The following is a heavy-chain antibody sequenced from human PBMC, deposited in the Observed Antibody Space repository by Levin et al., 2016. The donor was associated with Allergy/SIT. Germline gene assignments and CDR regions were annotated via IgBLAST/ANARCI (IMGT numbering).Heavy chain of an antibody. D-gene: IGHD5-18*01. CDR1: GVIFSNYW. V-gene: IGHV3-74*01. CDR3: AGDRSSYGYRMDV. J-gene: IGHJ6*04. Sequence: GESLKISCAASGVIFSNYWMHWVRQAPGKGLVWVSRINSDGSHTSYADSVKGRFTISRDNAKNAVYLQMNSLRAEDTAVYYCAGDRSSYGYRMDVWGKGTTVTVSS. CDR2: INSDGSHT.